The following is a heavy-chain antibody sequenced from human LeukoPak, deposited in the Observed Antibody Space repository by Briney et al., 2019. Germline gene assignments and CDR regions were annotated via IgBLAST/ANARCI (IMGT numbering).Heavy chain of an antibody. CDR1: GFTFDDYA. J-gene: IGHJ4*02. V-gene: IGHV3-43*02. CDR2: IRADGITT. CDR3: AKDYY. Sequence: PGGSLRLSCAASGFTFDDYAMHWVRQAPGKGLEWVSLIRADGITTYYADSVKGRFTISRDSSKNSLYLQMNSLRTEDSALYYCAKDYYRGQGTLVTVSS.